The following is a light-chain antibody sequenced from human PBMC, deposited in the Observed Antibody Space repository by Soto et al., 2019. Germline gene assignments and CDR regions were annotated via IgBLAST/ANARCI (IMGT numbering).Light chain of an antibody. V-gene: IGKV3D-20*02. CDR3: QQRSNWPPIT. CDR2: GAS. J-gene: IGKJ5*01. Sequence: EIVLTQSPGTLSLSPGERASLSSSASQGVSSSYLAWYQQKPGQAPRLLIYGASIRATAVPARFTASGFGTDFTLTISSLEPEDAAVYYCQQRSNWPPITFGQGTRLEIK. CDR1: QGVSSSY.